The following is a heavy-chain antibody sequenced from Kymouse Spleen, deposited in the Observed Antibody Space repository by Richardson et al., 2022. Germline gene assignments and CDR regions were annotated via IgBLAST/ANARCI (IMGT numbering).Heavy chain of an antibody. D-gene: IGHD3-3*01. V-gene: IGHV4-39*01. Sequence: QLQLQESGPGLVKPSETLSLTCTVSGGSISSSSYYWGWIRQPPGKGLEWIGSIYYSGSTYYNPSLKSRVTISVDTSKNQFSLKLSSVTAADTAVYYCARQNYDFWSGYHNWFDPWGQGTLVTVSS. CDR1: GGSISSSSYY. CDR3: ARQNYDFWSGYHNWFDP. CDR2: IYYSGST. J-gene: IGHJ5*02.